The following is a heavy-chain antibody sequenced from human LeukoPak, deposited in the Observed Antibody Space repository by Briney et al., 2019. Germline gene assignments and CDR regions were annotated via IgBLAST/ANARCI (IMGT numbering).Heavy chain of an antibody. J-gene: IGHJ4*02. CDR1: GFTVSSSY. CDR3: ARDRYDFWSGDIYYFDY. Sequence: GGTLRLSCEASGFTVSSSYMSWVRQAPGKGLEWVSVIYSGGSTFYADSVKGRFTISRDNSKNTLYLQMNSLRAEDTAVYYCARDRYDFWSGDIYYFDYWGQGTLVTVSS. CDR2: IYSGGST. V-gene: IGHV3-53*01. D-gene: IGHD3-3*01.